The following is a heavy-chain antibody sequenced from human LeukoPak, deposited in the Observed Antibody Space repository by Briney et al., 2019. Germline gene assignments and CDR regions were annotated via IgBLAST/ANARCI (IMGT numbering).Heavy chain of an antibody. J-gene: IGHJ4*02. CDR3: ARDNLYYYGSGSFLDY. Sequence: GGSLRLSCAASGFTFSSYWMSWVRQAPGKGLEWVANIKQDGSEKYYVDSVKGRFTISRDNAKNSLYLQMNSLGAEDTAVYYCARDNLYYYGSGSFLDYWGQGTLVTVSS. D-gene: IGHD3-10*01. CDR1: GFTFSSYW. V-gene: IGHV3-7*01. CDR2: IKQDGSEK.